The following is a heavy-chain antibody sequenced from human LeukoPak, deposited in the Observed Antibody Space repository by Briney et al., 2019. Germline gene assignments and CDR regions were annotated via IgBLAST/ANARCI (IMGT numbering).Heavy chain of an antibody. Sequence: ASVKVSCQASGGTFSSYAISWVRQAPGRGLEGMGGIIPIFGTANYAQKFQGRVTITTDESTSTAYRELSSVRSEDTAVYYCARDRRGSVVPTARGAFDIWGQGTMVTVSS. D-gene: IGHD3-10*01. CDR1: GGTFSSYA. CDR3: ARDRRGSVVPTARGAFDI. J-gene: IGHJ3*02. CDR2: IIPIFGTA. V-gene: IGHV1-69*05.